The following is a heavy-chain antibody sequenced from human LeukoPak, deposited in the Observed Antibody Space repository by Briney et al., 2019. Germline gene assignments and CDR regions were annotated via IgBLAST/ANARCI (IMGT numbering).Heavy chain of an antibody. CDR2: IYPGDSDT. CDR1: GYSFTTYW. CDR3: ARHIALTSDLDY. V-gene: IGHV5-51*01. J-gene: IGHJ4*02. Sequence: GESLKISCKGSGYSFTTYWIAWVRQIPGKGLEWMGIIYPGDSDTRYSPSFQGQVTISADKSNTTAYLQWSSLKASDTAIYYCARHIALTSDLDYWGQGTLVTVSS. D-gene: IGHD2-21*01.